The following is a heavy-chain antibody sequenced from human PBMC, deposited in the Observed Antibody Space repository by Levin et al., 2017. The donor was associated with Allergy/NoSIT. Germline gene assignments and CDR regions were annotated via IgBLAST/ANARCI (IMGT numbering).Heavy chain of an antibody. V-gene: IGHV1-18*01. CDR3: ARVAPPVAGPTASPFDS. Sequence: ASVKVSCKASGYTFTSYGISWVRQAPGQGLEWMGWISAYNGNTNYAQKLQGRVTMTTDTSTSTAYMELRSLRSDDTAVYYCARVAPPVAGPTASPFDSWGQGTMVTVSS. D-gene: IGHD6-19*01. CDR2: ISAYNGNT. CDR1: GYTFTSYG. J-gene: IGHJ3*02.